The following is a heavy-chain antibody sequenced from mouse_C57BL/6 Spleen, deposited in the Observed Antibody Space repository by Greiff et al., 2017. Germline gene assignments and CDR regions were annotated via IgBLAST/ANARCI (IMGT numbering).Heavy chain of an antibody. CDR1: GYTFTDYE. J-gene: IGHJ2*01. CDR3: GTYYSSYLYIDY. D-gene: IGHD2-5*01. Sequence: VKLQESGAELVRPGASVTLSCKASGYTFTDYEMHWVKQTPGHGLEWIGDIDPETGNTSYNQKFKGKAILTADKSSSTAYMELRSLTSEDSAVYYRGTYYSSYLYIDYWGQGTTLTVSS. CDR2: IDPETGNT. V-gene: IGHV1-15*01.